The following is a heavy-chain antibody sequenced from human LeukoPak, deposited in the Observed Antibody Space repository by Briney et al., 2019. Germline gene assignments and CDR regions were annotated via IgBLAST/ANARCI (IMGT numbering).Heavy chain of an antibody. CDR2: ISAYNGNT. V-gene: IGHV1-18*01. Sequence: ASVKVSCKASGYTFTSYGISWVRQAPGQGLEWMGWISAYNGNTNYAQKLQGRVTMTTDTSTSTAYMELRSLRSDDTAVYYCAGPNLSITNFGVVSNPSYYYYGMDVWGQGTTVTVFS. D-gene: IGHD3-3*01. CDR3: AGPNLSITNFGVVSNPSYYYYGMDV. J-gene: IGHJ6*02. CDR1: GYTFTSYG.